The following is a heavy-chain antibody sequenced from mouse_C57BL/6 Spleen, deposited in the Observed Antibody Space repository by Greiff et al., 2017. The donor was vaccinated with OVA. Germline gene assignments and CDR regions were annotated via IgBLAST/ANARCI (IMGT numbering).Heavy chain of an antibody. CDR2: INPNNGGT. J-gene: IGHJ4*01. D-gene: IGHD1-1*01. CDR1: GYTFTDYN. V-gene: IGHV1-18*01. CDR3: ARRTTVVGAMDY. Sequence: EVKLVESGPELVKPGASVKIPCKASGYTFTDYNMDWVKQSHGKSLEWIGDINPNNGGTIYNQKFKGKATLTVDKSSSTAYMELRSLTSEDTAVYYCARRTTVVGAMDYWGQGTSVTVSS.